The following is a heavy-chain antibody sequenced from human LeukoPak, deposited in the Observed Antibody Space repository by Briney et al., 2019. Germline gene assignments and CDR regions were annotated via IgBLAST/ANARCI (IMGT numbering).Heavy chain of an antibody. V-gene: IGHV5-51*01. CDR1: GYSFTTYW. D-gene: IGHD2-8*01. Sequence: GESLKISCEVSGYSFTTYWIAWVRQMPGKGLEWMGAIYPDDSDTRYSLPFQGQVTISADKSIRTAYLQWSSLKASDTAMYYCARSRGNGGLDNWFDPWGQGTLVTVSS. CDR3: ARSRGNGGLDNWFDP. J-gene: IGHJ5*02. CDR2: IYPDDSDT.